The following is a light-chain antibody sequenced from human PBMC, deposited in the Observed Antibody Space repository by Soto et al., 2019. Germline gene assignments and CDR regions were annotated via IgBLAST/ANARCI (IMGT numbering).Light chain of an antibody. V-gene: IGKV3-20*01. Sequence: LTQSPGTLSLSPGETATLSCRATEILSSTYMAWYQQKPGQAPRLLIYGASNRATGIPDRFSGSGSGTHFTLTITRLEPEDFAVYYCLQYGSSPPFGQGTRLEIK. CDR1: EILSSTY. CDR3: LQYGSSPP. CDR2: GAS. J-gene: IGKJ5*01.